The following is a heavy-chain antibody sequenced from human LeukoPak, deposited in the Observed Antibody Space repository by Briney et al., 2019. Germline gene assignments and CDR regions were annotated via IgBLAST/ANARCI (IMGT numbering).Heavy chain of an antibody. Sequence: PGGSLRLSCAASGFTFSDYWMTWVRQAPGKGLEWVANIRLDGSEKYYVDSVKGRFTISGDNAKNALYLQMNSLRAEDTAVYYCARATLYLDVWGKGTTVSVSS. CDR3: ARATLYLDV. V-gene: IGHV3-7*01. CDR2: IRLDGSEK. J-gene: IGHJ6*03. CDR1: GFTFSDYW.